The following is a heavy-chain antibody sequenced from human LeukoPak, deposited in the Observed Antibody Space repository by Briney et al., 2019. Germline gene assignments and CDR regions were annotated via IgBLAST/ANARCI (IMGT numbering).Heavy chain of an antibody. D-gene: IGHD2-15*01. CDR1: GFTFSNYA. J-gene: IGHJ6*02. CDR2: ISYDGSNK. CDR3: ARDLVLVSAQYYYFGMDV. Sequence: GGSLRLSCAASGFTFSNYAIHWVRQAPGKGLEWVSVISYDGSNKNYADSVKGRFTISRDNSKNTLYLQMDGLRTEDTAVYYCARDLVLVSAQYYYFGMDVWGQGTTVTVSS. V-gene: IGHV3-30-3*01.